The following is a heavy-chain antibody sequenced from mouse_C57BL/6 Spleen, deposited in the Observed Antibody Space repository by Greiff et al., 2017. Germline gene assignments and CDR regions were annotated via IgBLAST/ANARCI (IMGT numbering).Heavy chain of an antibody. D-gene: IGHD1-1*01. J-gene: IGHJ3*01. CDR1: GYAFTNYL. CDR2: INPGSGGT. CDR3: ARWVYA. Sequence: QVQLQQSGAELVRPGTSVKVSCKASGYAFTNYLIGWVKQRPGQGLEWIGVINPGSGGTNYNEKFKGKATLTADKSSSTAYMQLSSLTSEDSAVYFCARWVYAWGQGTLVTVSA. V-gene: IGHV1-54*01.